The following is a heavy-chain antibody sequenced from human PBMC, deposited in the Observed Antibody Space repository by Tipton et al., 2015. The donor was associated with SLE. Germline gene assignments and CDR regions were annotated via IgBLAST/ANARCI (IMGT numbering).Heavy chain of an antibody. V-gene: IGHV3-7*01. CDR2: IKQDGSEK. Sequence: SLRLSCAASGFTFSSSWMTWVRQAPGKGLEWVANIKQDGSEKYYVDSVKGRFTISRDNAKNSLYLQMNSLRVEDTAIYYCARDSEGPEAFDIWGQGTMVTVSS. CDR3: ARDSEGPEAFDI. CDR1: GFTFSSSW. D-gene: IGHD3-10*01. J-gene: IGHJ3*02.